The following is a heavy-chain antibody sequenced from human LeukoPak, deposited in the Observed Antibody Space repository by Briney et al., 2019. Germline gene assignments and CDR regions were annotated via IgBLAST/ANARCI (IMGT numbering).Heavy chain of an antibody. CDR1: GYTFSIYG. CDR2: ISAYNGNT. D-gene: IGHD3-22*01. V-gene: IGHV1-18*01. Sequence: ASVKVSCKASGYTFSIYGFSWVRQAPGQGLEWMGWISAYNGNTNYAQKFQGRVTMTRDTSISTAYMELSRLRSDDTAVYYCARVRLSDGSGYYSWGQGTLVTVSS. CDR3: ARVRLSDGSGYYS. J-gene: IGHJ4*02.